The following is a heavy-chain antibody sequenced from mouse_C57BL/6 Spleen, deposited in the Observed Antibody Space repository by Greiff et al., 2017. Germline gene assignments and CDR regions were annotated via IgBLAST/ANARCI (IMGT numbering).Heavy chain of an antibody. CDR1: GYTFTGYC. V-gene: IGHV1-62-2*01. Sequence: QVQLQQPGAELVKPGASVKLSCKASGYTFTGYCIHWVKQRPGQGLEWIGWIYPGSGSNNYNEKFKVKATLTADKSSSTVYMELSRLTSEDSAVYYCARHEAVVDDGVDYWGQGTTLTVSS. J-gene: IGHJ2*01. D-gene: IGHD1-2*01. CDR2: IYPGSGSN. CDR3: ARHEAVVDDGVDY.